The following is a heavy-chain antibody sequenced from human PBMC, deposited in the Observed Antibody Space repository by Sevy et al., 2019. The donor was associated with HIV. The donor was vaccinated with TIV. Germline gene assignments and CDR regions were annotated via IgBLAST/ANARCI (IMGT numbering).Heavy chain of an antibody. CDR3: AREGCTKPHDY. Sequence: GGSLRLSCPASGFTLSKYSMSWVRQPPGKGLEWVSTLSFGCGEINYTNSVKGRFTISRNNSKSSVYLQMNNLRPEDTAVYCCAREGCTKPHDYWGQGTLVTVSS. CDR2: LSFGCGEI. D-gene: IGHD2-8*01. CDR1: GFTLSKYS. V-gene: IGHV3-23*01. J-gene: IGHJ4*02.